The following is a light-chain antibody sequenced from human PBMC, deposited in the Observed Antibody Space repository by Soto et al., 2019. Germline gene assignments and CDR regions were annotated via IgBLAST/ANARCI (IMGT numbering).Light chain of an antibody. CDR2: AAS. CDR3: LQDYNYPYT. V-gene: IGKV1-6*01. J-gene: IGKJ2*01. Sequence: AIQMTQSPSSLSASVGDRVTITCRASQGIRNDLGWYQQKPGKAPQLLIYAASSLQSGVPSRFSGSGFGSDFTLTISSLQPEDFATYYCLQDYNYPYTFGQGTKLEIK. CDR1: QGIRND.